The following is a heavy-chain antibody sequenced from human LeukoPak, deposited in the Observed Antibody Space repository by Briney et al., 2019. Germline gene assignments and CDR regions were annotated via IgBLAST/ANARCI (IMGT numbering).Heavy chain of an antibody. Sequence: GSLRLSCAASGFTFSSYWMSWVRQAPGKGLGWVANIKQDGSEKYYVDSVKGRFTISRDNAKNSLYLQMNSLRAEDTAVYYCARDSRIAAAIDYWGQGTLVTVSS. CDR2: IKQDGSEK. CDR3: ARDSRIAAAIDY. D-gene: IGHD6-13*01. CDR1: GFTFSSYW. J-gene: IGHJ4*02. V-gene: IGHV3-7*01.